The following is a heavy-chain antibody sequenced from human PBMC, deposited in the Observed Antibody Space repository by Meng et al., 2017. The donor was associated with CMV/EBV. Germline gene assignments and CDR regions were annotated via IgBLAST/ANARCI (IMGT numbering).Heavy chain of an antibody. CDR3: ARGGGGEWELLHYFDY. Sequence: VPRQQGVGGLLKPSGTLSLTCAVDGVSFSGYYWSWIRQPPGKGLEWIGEINHSGSTNYNPSLKSRVTISVDTSKNQFSLKLSSVTAADTAVYYCARGGGGEWELLHYFDYWGQGTLVTVSS. CDR1: GVSFSGYY. J-gene: IGHJ4*02. V-gene: IGHV4-34*01. CDR2: INHSGST. D-gene: IGHD1-26*01.